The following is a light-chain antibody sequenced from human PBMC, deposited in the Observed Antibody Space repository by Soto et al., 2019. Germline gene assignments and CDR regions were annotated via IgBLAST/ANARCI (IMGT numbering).Light chain of an antibody. CDR1: QGISND. CDR3: LQDYNLPYT. V-gene: IGKV1-6*01. CDR2: AAS. J-gene: IGKJ2*01. Sequence: AIQMTQSPSSLSASVGDRVTITCRASQGISNDLAWYQQKPGKAPKLLIYAASSLQSGVPPRFSGSGSGTDFTLTISRLQPEDLATYVFLQDYNLPYTFGQGTKLEIK.